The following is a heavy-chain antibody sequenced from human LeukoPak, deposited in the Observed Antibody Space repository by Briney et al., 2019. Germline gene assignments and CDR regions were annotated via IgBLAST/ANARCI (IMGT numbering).Heavy chain of an antibody. D-gene: IGHD3-9*01. Sequence: KPSETLSLTWAVAGYSISSGYYGGWIRQPPGKGLEWIGSIYHSGSTYYNPSLKSRVTISVDTSKNQFSLNLSSVTAADTAVYYCARVRGYYDILTLFDYWRQGTLVTDSS. CDR1: GYSISSGYY. CDR3: ARVRGYYDILTLFDY. J-gene: IGHJ4*02. V-gene: IGHV4-38-2*01. CDR2: IYHSGST.